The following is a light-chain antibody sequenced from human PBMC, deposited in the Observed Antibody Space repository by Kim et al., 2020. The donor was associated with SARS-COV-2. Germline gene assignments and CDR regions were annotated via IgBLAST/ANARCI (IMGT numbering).Light chain of an antibody. J-gene: IGKJ1*01. V-gene: IGKV3-20*01. CDR3: HQYTTSSWT. CDR1: QRVSSSY. Sequence: PGERATLSCRASQRVSSSYLAWYQQKPGQAPRLLICGTSSRATGIPDRFSGSGSVTDFTLTISRLEPEDSAVYYCHQYTTSSWTFGQGTKV. CDR2: GTS.